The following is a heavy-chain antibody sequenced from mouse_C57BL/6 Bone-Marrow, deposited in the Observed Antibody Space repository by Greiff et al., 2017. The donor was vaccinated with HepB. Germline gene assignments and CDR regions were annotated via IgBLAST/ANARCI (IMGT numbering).Heavy chain of an antibody. Sequence: EVKVVESGGGLVQPKGSLKLSCAASGFSFNTYAMNWVRQAPGKGLEWVARIRSKSNNYATYYADSVKDRFTISRDDSESMLYLQMNNFKTEDTAMYYCVRRGTGSLYAMDYWGQGTSVTVSS. J-gene: IGHJ4*01. CDR2: IRSKSNNYAT. D-gene: IGHD2-14*01. V-gene: IGHV10-1*01. CDR1: GFSFNTYA. CDR3: VRRGTGSLYAMDY.